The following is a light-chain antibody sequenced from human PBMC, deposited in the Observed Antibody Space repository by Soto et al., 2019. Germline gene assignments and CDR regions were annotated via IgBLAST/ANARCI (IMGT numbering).Light chain of an antibody. V-gene: IGKV3-11*01. CDR3: QQRNDWPIT. CDR1: QSVGTY. J-gene: IGKJ5*01. Sequence: EFVLTQSPATLSLSPGERATLSCRASQSVGTYLVWYQHKPGQAPRLLIYDASKRATGNPARFSGSGSGTDFTLTISRLEPEDFAVYCCQQRNDWPITFGQGTRLDMK. CDR2: DAS.